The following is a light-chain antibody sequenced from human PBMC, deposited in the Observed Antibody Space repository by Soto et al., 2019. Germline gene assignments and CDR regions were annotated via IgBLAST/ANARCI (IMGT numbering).Light chain of an antibody. CDR1: SGHSSYI. Sequence: QPVLTQSSSASASLGSSVKLTCTLSSGHSSYIIAWHQQQPGKAPRYLMKLEGSGSYNKGSGVPDRFSGSSSGPDRYLTISNLQFEDEADYYCETWDSNTWVFGGGTKLTVL. CDR3: ETWDSNTWV. V-gene: IGLV4-60*02. CDR2: LEGSGSY. J-gene: IGLJ3*02.